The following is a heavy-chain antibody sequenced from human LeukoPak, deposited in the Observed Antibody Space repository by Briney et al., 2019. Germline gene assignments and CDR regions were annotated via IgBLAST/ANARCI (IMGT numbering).Heavy chain of an antibody. CDR3: AREDLGYCSSTSCYPSGDY. V-gene: IGHV1-18*01. CDR1: GYTFTSYG. CDR2: ISAYNGNT. Sequence: ASVKVSCKASGYTFTSYGISWVRQAPGQGLEWMGWISAYNGNTNYAQKLQGRVTMTTDTSTSTAYMELRSLRSDDTAVYYCAREDLGYCSSTSCYPSGDYWGQGTLVTVSS. D-gene: IGHD2-2*01. J-gene: IGHJ4*02.